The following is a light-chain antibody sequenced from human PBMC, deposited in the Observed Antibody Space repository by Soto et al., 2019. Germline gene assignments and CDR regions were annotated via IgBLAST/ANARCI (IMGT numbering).Light chain of an antibody. V-gene: IGLV2-11*01. Sequence: QSALTQPRSVSGSPGQSLTISCTGASSDVGGYNYVSWYQQYPGKAPKLMIYDVTKRPSGVPDHFSGSKSGNTASLTISGLQAADEADYYCCSYAGNFILVFGGGTQLTVL. CDR3: CSYAGNFILV. J-gene: IGLJ2*01. CDR1: SSDVGGYNY. CDR2: DVT.